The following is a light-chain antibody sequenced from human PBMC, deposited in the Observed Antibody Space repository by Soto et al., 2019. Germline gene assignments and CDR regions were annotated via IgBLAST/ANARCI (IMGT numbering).Light chain of an antibody. CDR2: DES. V-gene: IGKV3-15*01. J-gene: IGKJ1*01. CDR3: KKYGSSTWT. CDR1: QSLRSS. Sequence: ETMMTQSPDTLSVSLGERATLSCRASQSLRSSLAWYQQKTGQDNRLIIYDESTRATGIPARLSGSGYGTDFTLTISRMETEELAVYDCKKYGSSTWTVGKGHKGDIK.